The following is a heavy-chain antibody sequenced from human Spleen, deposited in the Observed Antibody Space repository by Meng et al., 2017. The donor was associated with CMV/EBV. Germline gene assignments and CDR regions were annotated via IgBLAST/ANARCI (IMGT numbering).Heavy chain of an antibody. D-gene: IGHD5-18*01. J-gene: IGHJ5*02. Sequence: QWGPQVPGKVVGWVAAISADGNDKYYSVSLHGRFVVFRDNSKSTMYIQMDRLRPDDTAVYFCVKDVRRALVNTDRRGQGTLVTVSS. CDR3: VKDVRRALVNTDR. CDR2: ISADGNDK. V-gene: IGHV3-30*18.